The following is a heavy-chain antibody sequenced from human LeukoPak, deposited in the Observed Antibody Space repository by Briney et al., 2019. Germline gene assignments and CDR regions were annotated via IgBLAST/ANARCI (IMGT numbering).Heavy chain of an antibody. Sequence: GGSLRLSCAASGFTFSSYSMNWVRRAPGKGLEWVSSISSSSSYIYYADSVKGRFTISRDNAKNSLYLQMNSLRAEDTAVYYCARERDDAFDIWGQGTMVTVSS. CDR2: ISSSSSYI. CDR1: GFTFSSYS. V-gene: IGHV3-21*01. CDR3: ARERDDAFDI. J-gene: IGHJ3*02.